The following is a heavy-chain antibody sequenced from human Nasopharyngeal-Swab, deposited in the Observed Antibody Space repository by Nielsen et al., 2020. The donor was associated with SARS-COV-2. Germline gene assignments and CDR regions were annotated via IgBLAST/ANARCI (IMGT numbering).Heavy chain of an antibody. Sequence: GESLKISCAASGFTFSSYAMSWVRQAPGKGPEWVSAISGSGGSTYYADSVKGRFTISRDNSKNTLYLQMNSLRAEDTAVYYCAKDRRMYSNYYSSFDYWGQGTLVTVSS. V-gene: IGHV3-23*01. D-gene: IGHD4-11*01. CDR2: ISGSGGST. CDR1: GFTFSSYA. J-gene: IGHJ4*02. CDR3: AKDRRMYSNYYSSFDY.